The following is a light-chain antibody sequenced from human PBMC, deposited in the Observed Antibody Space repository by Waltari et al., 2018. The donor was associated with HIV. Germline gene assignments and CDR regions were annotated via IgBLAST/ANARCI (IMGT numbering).Light chain of an antibody. V-gene: IGKV6-21*01. CDR1: QSIGSS. CDR3: HQSSSLPHT. Sequence: EIELTQSPDFQSVTTKEKVNITCRASQSIGSSLHWYQQKPDKSPKLLIKYASKSFSGVPSRFSGSGSGTDFTLTIDSLEAGDAATYYCHQSSSLPHTFGQGTKLEIK. CDR2: YAS. J-gene: IGKJ2*01.